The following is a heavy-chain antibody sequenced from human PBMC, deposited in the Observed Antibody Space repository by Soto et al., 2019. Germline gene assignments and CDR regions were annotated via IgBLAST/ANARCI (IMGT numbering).Heavy chain of an antibody. V-gene: IGHV3-7*01. Sequence: PGGSLRLSCAVSGFFFSRYSMNWVRQAPGKGLEWVANIKEDGTAKYYLDSVKGRFTVSRDNAKNSLYLQMNSLRAEDTAVYYCASLVAISDYWGQGTLVTVSS. D-gene: IGHD5-12*01. J-gene: IGHJ4*02. CDR2: IKEDGTAK. CDR3: ASLVAISDY. CDR1: GFFFSRYS.